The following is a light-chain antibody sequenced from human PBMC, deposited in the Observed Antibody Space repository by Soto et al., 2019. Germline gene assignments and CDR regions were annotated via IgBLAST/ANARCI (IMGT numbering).Light chain of an antibody. CDR1: SSDVGGYNY. CDR3: QSYDSSLSRV. V-gene: IGLV2-14*01. Sequence: QSVLTQPASVSGSPGQSITISCTGTSSDVGGYNYVSWYQQHPGKAPKLMIYEVSNRPSGVSDRFSGSKSGNTASLTITGLQAEDEADYYCQSYDSSLSRVFGGGTKVTVL. CDR2: EVS. J-gene: IGLJ2*01.